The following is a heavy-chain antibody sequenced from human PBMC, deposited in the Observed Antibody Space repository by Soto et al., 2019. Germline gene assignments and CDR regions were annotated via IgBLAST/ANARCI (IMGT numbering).Heavy chain of an antibody. D-gene: IGHD2-2*01. CDR2: ISDDGDST. J-gene: IGHJ6*02. V-gene: IGHV3-23*01. Sequence: EVQLLESGGGLVQPGGSLRLSCGASGFTFSDNAMTWVRQAPGKGLEWVSSISDDGDSTYYADSVKGRFTISRDNSKNTLFLQMSSLGDEDTAVYYCAKSLSTAVNDGLDVWGQGTSVTVSS. CDR1: GFTFSDNA. CDR3: AKSLSTAVNDGLDV.